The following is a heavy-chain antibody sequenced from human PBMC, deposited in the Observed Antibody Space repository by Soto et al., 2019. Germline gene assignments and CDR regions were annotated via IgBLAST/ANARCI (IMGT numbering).Heavy chain of an antibody. J-gene: IGHJ6*03. D-gene: IGHD5-18*01. CDR2: ISWNSGSI. CDR1: GFTFDDYA. Sequence: GGSLRLSCAASGFTFDDYAMHWVRQAPGKGLEWVSGISWNSGSIGYADSVKGRFTISRDNAKNSLYLQMNSLRAEDTALYYCAKGVAMANYYYYYYMDVWGKGTKVTVSS. CDR3: AKGVAMANYYYYYYMDV. V-gene: IGHV3-9*01.